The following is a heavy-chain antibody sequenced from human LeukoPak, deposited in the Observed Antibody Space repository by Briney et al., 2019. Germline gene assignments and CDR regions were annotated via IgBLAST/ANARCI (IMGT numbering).Heavy chain of an antibody. Sequence: ASVKVSCKASGYTFTGYYMHWVRQAPGQGLEWMGWINPNSGGTNYAQKFQGRVTMTRDTSISTAYMELSRLRSDDTAVYYCARDIGEDCSSTSCYPWGQGILVTVSS. CDR2: INPNSGGT. D-gene: IGHD2-2*01. CDR1: GYTFTGYY. J-gene: IGHJ5*02. V-gene: IGHV1-2*02. CDR3: ARDIGEDCSSTSCYP.